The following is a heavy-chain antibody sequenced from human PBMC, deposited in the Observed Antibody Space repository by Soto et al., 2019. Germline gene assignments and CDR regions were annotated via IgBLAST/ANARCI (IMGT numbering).Heavy chain of an antibody. CDR3: VKDLGMDV. CDR1: GFTFSSYV. J-gene: IGHJ6*02. Sequence: DVQLLESGGGLVQPGGSLRLTCAASGFTFSSYVMSWVRQAPGKGLEWVSGISGTGGSTYYADSVKGRFTISRDNSKNTLYLQMNSLRAEDTAVYYCVKDLGMDVWGQGTTVTVSS. CDR2: ISGTGGST. V-gene: IGHV3-23*01.